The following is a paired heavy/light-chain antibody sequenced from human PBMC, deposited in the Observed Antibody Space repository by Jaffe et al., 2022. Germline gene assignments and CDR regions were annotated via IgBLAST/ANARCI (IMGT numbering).Heavy chain of an antibody. Sequence: QVQLVESGGGVVQPGGSLRLSCAASGFTFSSYGMHWVRQAPGKGLEWVAKIRYNGNDKYYTDSVKGRFTISRDNSKNTLYLQMNSLRAEDTAVYYCAKVDVVAGTGNFDYWGQGTLVTVSS. CDR2: IRYNGNDK. V-gene: IGHV3-30*02. CDR3: AKVDVVAGTGNFDY. J-gene: IGHJ4*02. CDR1: GFTFSSYG. D-gene: IGHD5-12*01.
Light chain of an antibody. CDR1: SSDIGIYNL. Sequence: QSALTQPASVSGSPGQSITISCTGTSSDIGIYNLVSWYQLHPGKAPKLMIYEVSKRPSGVSNRFSGSKSGNTASLTISGLLAEDEADYYCCSYAGSSTPYWVFGGGTKLTVL. V-gene: IGLV2-23*02. CDR3: CSYAGSSTPYWV. J-gene: IGLJ3*02. CDR2: EVS.